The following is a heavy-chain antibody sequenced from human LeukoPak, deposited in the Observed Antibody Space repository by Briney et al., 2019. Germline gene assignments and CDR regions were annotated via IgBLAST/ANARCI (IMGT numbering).Heavy chain of an antibody. Sequence: GGPLRLSCAADGFTFSTYGMYWVGQAPGQWLVWVAFIRFDGSNDYYADSVKGRFTISRDNSKNTLYLQMNSLRAEDTALYYCAKYSESDYYDSSGYYPDYWGQGTLVTVSS. V-gene: IGHV3-30*02. J-gene: IGHJ4*02. CDR2: IRFDGSND. CDR3: AKYSESDYYDSSGYYPDY. CDR1: GFTFSTYG. D-gene: IGHD3-22*01.